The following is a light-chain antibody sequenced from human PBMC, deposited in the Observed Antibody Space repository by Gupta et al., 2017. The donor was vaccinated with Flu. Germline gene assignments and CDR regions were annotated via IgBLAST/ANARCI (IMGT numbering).Light chain of an antibody. V-gene: IGKV3-15*01. J-gene: IGKJ4*01. CDR3: HQYNNWPLT. CDR1: QSVSSN. CDR2: GAS. Sequence: PATLSVSPGERATLSCRASQSVSSNLAWYQQKPGQAPRLLIFGASTRATGIPARFSGSGSVTVFTLTISSLQSEDFAVYYCHQYNNWPLTFGGGTKVEIK.